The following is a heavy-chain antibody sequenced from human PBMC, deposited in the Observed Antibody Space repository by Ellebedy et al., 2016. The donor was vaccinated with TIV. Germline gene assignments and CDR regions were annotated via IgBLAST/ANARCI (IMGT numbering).Heavy chain of an antibody. V-gene: IGHV3-72*01. CDR1: GFTLSDHY. Sequence: GESLKISCAASGFTLSDHYMDWVRQAPGKGLEWVGFITSKPYGGTSEYAASVKGRFTISRDDSQSSLFLQMNSLKTEDTAVYYCTTGEYTSTIKLTWGQGTLVTVSS. CDR2: ITSKPYGGTS. CDR3: TTGEYTSTIKLT. J-gene: IGHJ5*02. D-gene: IGHD1-26*01.